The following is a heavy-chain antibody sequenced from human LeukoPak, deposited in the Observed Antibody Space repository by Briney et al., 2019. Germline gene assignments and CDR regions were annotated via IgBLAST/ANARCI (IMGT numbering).Heavy chain of an antibody. CDR1: GFTFSSYW. Sequence: GGSLRLSCAASGFTFSSYWMSWVRQAPVWGREWVANIKQDGSEKYYVDSVKGRFTISRDNAKNSLYLQMNSLRAEATAVYYCARVQWLRSNFDYWGQGTLVTVSS. V-gene: IGHV3-7*01. CDR2: IKQDGSEK. D-gene: IGHD5-12*01. CDR3: ARVQWLRSNFDY. J-gene: IGHJ4*02.